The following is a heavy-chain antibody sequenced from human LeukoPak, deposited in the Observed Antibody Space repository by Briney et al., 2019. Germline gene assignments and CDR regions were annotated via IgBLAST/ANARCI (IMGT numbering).Heavy chain of an antibody. V-gene: IGHV1-18*01. CDR1: GYTFTSYG. CDR3: ARCYAPYYYDSSGYYSV. Sequence: ASVKVSCKASGYTFTSYGISWVRQAPGQGLEWMGWISAYNGNTNYAQKLQGRVTMTTDTSTSTAYMELRSLRSDGTAVYYCARCYAPYYYDSSGYYSVWGQGTLVTVSS. J-gene: IGHJ4*02. CDR2: ISAYNGNT. D-gene: IGHD3-22*01.